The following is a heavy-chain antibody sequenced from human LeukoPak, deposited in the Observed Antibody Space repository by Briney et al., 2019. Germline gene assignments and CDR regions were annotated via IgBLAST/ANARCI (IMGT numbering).Heavy chain of an antibody. J-gene: IGHJ4*02. CDR2: ITDDGGRT. V-gene: IGHV3-23*01. CDR1: GFTFSNYA. CDR3: AKGIVPAAISSAFDS. D-gene: IGHD2-2*02. Sequence: GGSLRLSCAASGFTFSNYAMGWVRQAPGTGLKWVSTITDDGGRTFYADSVKGRFTIYRDNSKNTLDLQMNSLRAEDTAVYYRAKGIVPAAISSAFDSWGQGTLVTVSS.